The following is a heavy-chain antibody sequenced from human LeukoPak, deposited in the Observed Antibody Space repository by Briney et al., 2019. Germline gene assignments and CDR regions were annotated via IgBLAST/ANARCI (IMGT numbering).Heavy chain of an antibody. D-gene: IGHD3-10*01. CDR2: IYSGGST. V-gene: IGHV3-66*01. Sequence: GGSLRLSCAASGFTVSSNYMSWVRQAPGKGLEWVSVIYSGGSTYYADSVKGRFTISRDNSKNTLYLQMNSLRAEDTAVYYCAREALWFGELFADWGQGTLVTVSS. CDR1: GFTVSSNY. CDR3: AREALWFGELFAD. J-gene: IGHJ4*02.